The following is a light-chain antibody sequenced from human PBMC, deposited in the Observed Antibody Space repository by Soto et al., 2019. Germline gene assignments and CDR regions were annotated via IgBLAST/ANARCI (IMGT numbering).Light chain of an antibody. Sequence: QSALTQPPSASGSPGQSVTISCTGTVSDVGGYNYVSWYQHHPGKAPKLMVYEVNKRPSGVPDRFSGSKSGSTASLTVSGLQAEDEADYYCSSCAGSTVVFCGGTKVTVL. CDR2: EVN. V-gene: IGLV2-8*01. CDR1: VSDVGGYNY. CDR3: SSCAGSTVV. J-gene: IGLJ2*01.